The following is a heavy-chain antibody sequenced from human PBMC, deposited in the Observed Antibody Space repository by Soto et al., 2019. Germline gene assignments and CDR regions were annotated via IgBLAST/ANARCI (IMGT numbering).Heavy chain of an antibody. CDR2: IYYSGST. V-gene: IGHV4-59*01. CDR1: EGSRCSYY. D-gene: IGHD6-19*01. CDR3: ASSSGWYANWFDP. Sequence: LSLTCSVAEGSRCSYYWSCIKQPPGKGLEWIGYIYYSGSTNYNPSLKSRVTISVDTSKNQFSLKLSSVTAADTAVYYCASSSGWYANWFDPWGQVNQVSVSS. J-gene: IGHJ5*02.